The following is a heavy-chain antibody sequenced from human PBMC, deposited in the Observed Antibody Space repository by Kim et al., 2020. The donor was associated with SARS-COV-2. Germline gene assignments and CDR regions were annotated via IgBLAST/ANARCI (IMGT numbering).Heavy chain of an antibody. CDR1: GFTVSSNY. J-gene: IGHJ4*02. Sequence: GGSLRLSCAASGFTVSSNYMSWVRQAPGKGLEWVSVIYSGGSTYYADSVKGRFTISRDNSKNTLYLQMNSLRAEDTAVYYCATPHYYDSSGPGDYWGQGTLVTVSS. V-gene: IGHV3-53*01. CDR2: IYSGGST. CDR3: ATPHYYDSSGPGDY. D-gene: IGHD3-22*01.